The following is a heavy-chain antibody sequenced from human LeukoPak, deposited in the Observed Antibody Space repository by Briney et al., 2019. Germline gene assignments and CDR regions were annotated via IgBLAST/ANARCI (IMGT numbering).Heavy chain of an antibody. CDR2: INHSGST. D-gene: IGHD3-9*01. CDR1: GGSFSGYY. Sequence: SETLSLTCAVYGGSFSGYYWSWIRQPPGKGLEWIGEINHSGSTNYNPSLKSRATISVDTSKNQFSLKLSSVTAADTAVYYCARCPTRLVISHAIDYWGQGTLVTVSS. V-gene: IGHV4-34*01. CDR3: ARCPTRLVISHAIDY. J-gene: IGHJ4*02.